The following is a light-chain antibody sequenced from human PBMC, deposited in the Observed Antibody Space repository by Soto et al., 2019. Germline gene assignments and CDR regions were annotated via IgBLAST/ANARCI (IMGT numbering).Light chain of an antibody. CDR3: SSYAGSKNSV. CDR1: SSDVGGYNY. V-gene: IGLV2-8*01. J-gene: IGLJ3*02. CDR2: EVS. Sequence: QSVLTQPPSASGSPGQSVTISCTGTSSDVGGYNYVSWYQQHPDKAPKLMIYEVSKRPSGVPDRFSGSKSGNTASLTVSRLQAEDEADYYCSSYAGSKNSVFGGGTKVTVL.